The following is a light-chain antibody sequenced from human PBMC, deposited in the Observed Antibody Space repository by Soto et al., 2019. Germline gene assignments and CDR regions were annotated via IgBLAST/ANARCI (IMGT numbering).Light chain of an antibody. J-gene: IGKJ4*01. Sequence: DIQMTQSPSSLSASVGDRVTITCRASQSISKFLSWYQQTPGKAPKLLIFAASNLQSGVPSRFSGSGSGTDFTLNITSLHPEDFATYYCQQGFSTPLTFGGGTKVDSK. V-gene: IGKV1-39*01. CDR2: AAS. CDR1: QSISKF. CDR3: QQGFSTPLT.